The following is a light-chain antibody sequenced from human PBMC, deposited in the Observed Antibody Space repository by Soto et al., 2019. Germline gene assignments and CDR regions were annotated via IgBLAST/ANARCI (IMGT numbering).Light chain of an antibody. CDR1: SGHSSYA. CDR2: LNSDGSH. Sequence: QPVPTQSPSASASLGASVKLTCTLSSGHSSYAIAWHQQQPEKGPRYLMKLNSDGSHSKGDGIPDRFSGSSSGAERYLIISSLQSEDEADYYCQTWGTGIHVFGTGTKVTVL. J-gene: IGLJ1*01. CDR3: QTWGTGIHV. V-gene: IGLV4-69*01.